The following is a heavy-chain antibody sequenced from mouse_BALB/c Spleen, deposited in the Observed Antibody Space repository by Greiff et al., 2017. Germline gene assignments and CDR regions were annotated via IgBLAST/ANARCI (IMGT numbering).Heavy chain of an antibody. CDR2: IWAGGST. CDR3: AISTMITGPFAY. D-gene: IGHD2-4*01. V-gene: IGHV2-9*02. CDR1: GFSLTSYG. J-gene: IGHJ3*01. Sequence: VNVVESGPGLVAPSQSLSITCTVSGFSLTSYGVHWVRQPPGKGLEWLGVIWAGGSTNYNSALMSRLSISKDNSKSQVFLKMNSLQTDDTAMYYCAISTMITGPFAYWGQGTLVTVSA.